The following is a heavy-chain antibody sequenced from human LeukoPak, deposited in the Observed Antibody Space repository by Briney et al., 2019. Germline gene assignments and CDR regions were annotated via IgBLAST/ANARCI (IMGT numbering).Heavy chain of an antibody. CDR2: IYYIRTT. D-gene: IGHD6-19*01. Sequence: SETLSLTCSVSGGSISSYHWSWIRQPPGKGLEWIGYIYYIRTTNYNPSLKSRVTISVDTSKNQFPLRLSSVTAADTAVYYCARHADAGRLVELWGQGTLVTVSS. J-gene: IGHJ4*02. CDR1: GGSISSYH. V-gene: IGHV4-59*08. CDR3: ARHADAGRLVEL.